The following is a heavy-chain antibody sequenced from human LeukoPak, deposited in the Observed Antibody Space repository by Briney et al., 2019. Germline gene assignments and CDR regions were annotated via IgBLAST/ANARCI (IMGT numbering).Heavy chain of an antibody. D-gene: IGHD2/OR15-2a*01. CDR3: ARLHFNSFDY. Sequence: GGSLRLSCAASGFTFSNYAMYWARQAPGKGLEWVAVISYDGSDKYYADSVKGRFTISRDNSKNTLNLQMNSLRAEDTAVYYRARLHFNSFDYWGQGTLVTVSS. CDR2: ISYDGSDK. V-gene: IGHV3-30-3*01. J-gene: IGHJ4*02. CDR1: GFTFSNYA.